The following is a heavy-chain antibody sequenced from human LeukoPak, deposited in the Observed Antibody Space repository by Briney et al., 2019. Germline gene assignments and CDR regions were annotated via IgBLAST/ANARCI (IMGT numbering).Heavy chain of an antibody. CDR2: ISSSSSYI. CDR1: GFTFSSYS. Sequence: GGSLRLSCAASGFTFSSYSMNWVRQAPGRGLEWVSSISSSSSYIYYADSVKGRFTISRDNAKNSLYLQMNSLRAEDTAVYYCARDISNWLRYFDWLNGMDVWGQGTTVTVSS. J-gene: IGHJ6*02. V-gene: IGHV3-21*01. CDR3: ARDISNWLRYFDWLNGMDV. D-gene: IGHD3-9*01.